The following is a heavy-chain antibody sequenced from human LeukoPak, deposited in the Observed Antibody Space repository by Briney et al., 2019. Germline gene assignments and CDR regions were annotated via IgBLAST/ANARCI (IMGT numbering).Heavy chain of an antibody. V-gene: IGHV4-4*07. CDR2: IFTSGST. Sequence: SETLSLTCTVSGGSISSFYWSWIRQPAGTGLEWIGRIFTSGSTNYNPSLKSRVTISVDKSKNQFSLKLSSVTAADTAVYYCARERTSYYYYYMDVWGKGTTVTVSS. CDR3: ARERTSYYYYYMDV. J-gene: IGHJ6*03. CDR1: GGSISSFY.